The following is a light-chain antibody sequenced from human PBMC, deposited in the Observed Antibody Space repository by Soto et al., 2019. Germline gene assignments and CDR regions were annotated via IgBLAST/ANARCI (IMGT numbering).Light chain of an antibody. Sequence: DIQMTQSPSTLSASIGDRVTITCRASESIRTWLAWYQQKAGKAPKLLIYDASSLESGVPSRFSGSGSGTEFTLTISSLQPDDFATYYCQHYNSYSEAFGQGTKVDI. V-gene: IGKV1-5*01. CDR3: QHYNSYSEA. J-gene: IGKJ1*01. CDR2: DAS. CDR1: ESIRTW.